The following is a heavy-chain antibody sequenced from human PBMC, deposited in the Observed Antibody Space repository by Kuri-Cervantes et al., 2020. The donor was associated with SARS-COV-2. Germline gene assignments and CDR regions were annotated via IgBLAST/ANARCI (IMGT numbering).Heavy chain of an antibody. V-gene: IGHV3-11*01. CDR1: GLTFDDYA. CDR3: ARRARTMVQGVIFDY. D-gene: IGHD3-10*01. Sequence: GESLKIPCAASGLTFDDYALYWVRPAPGKGLEWVSYISSSGSTIYYAATVKGRFTISRDNAKNSLYLQMNSLRAEDTAVYYRARRARTMVQGVIFDYWGQGILVTVSS. CDR2: ISSSGSTI. J-gene: IGHJ4*02.